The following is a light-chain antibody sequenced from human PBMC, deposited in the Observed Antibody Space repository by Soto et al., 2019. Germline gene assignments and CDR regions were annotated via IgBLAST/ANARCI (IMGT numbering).Light chain of an antibody. CDR2: KSS. CDR3: QQYDSYVYT. J-gene: IGKJ2*01. CDR1: QSASAW. V-gene: IGKV1-5*03. Sequence: DIQMTQSPSTLSASVGDRVTITCRASQSASAWLAWYQQKPGKAPKLLISKSSSLESGVPSRFSGSGSGTELTLPISSLQPDDFATYYCQQYDSYVYTFGQGTKLEIK.